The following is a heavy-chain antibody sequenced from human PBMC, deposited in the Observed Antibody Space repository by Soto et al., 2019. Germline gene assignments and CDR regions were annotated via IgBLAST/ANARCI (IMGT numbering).Heavy chain of an antibody. CDR2: ISYDGSNK. CDR1: GFTFSSYA. CDR3: ARQPAIAENLMDV. Sequence: GGSLRLSCAASGFTFSSYAMHWVRQAPGKGLEWVAVISYDGSNKYYADSVKGRFTISRDNSKNTLYLQMNSLRAEDTAVYYCARQPAIAENLMDVWGQGTTVTVSS. J-gene: IGHJ6*02. V-gene: IGHV3-30-3*01. D-gene: IGHD6-13*01.